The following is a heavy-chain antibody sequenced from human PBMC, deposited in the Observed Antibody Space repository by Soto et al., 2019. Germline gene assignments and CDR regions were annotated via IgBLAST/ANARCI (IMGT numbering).Heavy chain of an antibody. V-gene: IGHV4-34*01. CDR3: AREFEERYYYGMDV. Sequence: PSETLSLTCAVYGGSFSGYYWSWIRQPPGKGLEWIGEINHSGSTNYNPSLKSRVTISVDTSKNQFSLKLSSVTAADTAVYYCAREFEERYYYGMDVWGQGTTVTVYS. D-gene: IGHD3-9*01. CDR1: GGSFSGYY. J-gene: IGHJ6*02. CDR2: INHSGST.